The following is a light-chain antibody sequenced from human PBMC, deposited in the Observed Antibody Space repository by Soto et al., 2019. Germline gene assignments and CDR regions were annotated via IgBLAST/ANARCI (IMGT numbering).Light chain of an antibody. CDR1: QSITNY. V-gene: IGKV1-39*01. CDR2: ATS. Sequence: DIQMTQSPSSLSASVGDRVTISCRASQSITNYLNWYQQKPGKAPKLLIFATSNLHSGVPSRFSGSGSGTDFTLIISSLQPEDFATYYCQQSYSTPRTFSQGTKVEIK. CDR3: QQSYSTPRT. J-gene: IGKJ1*01.